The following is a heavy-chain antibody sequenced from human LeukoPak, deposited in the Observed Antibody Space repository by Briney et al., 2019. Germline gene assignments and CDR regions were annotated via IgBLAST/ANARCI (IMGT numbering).Heavy chain of an antibody. Sequence: SETLSLTCSVSGGSISSYYWSWIRQPAGKGREWIGRIYTTGNTDYNPSLKSRVTMSVDTSKNQFSLNLSSVTAADTAVYYGARDARGWSGFDYWCQGTLATVTS. V-gene: IGHV4-4*07. CDR1: GGSISSYY. D-gene: IGHD3-3*01. CDR2: IYTTGNT. J-gene: IGHJ4*02. CDR3: ARDARGWSGFDY.